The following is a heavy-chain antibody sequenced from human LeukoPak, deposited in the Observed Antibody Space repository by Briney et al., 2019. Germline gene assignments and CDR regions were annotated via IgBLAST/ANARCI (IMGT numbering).Heavy chain of an antibody. Sequence: PSETLSLTCAVYGGSFSGYYWSWIRQPPGKRLEWIGEINHSGSTNYNPSLKSRVTISVDTSKNQFSLKLSSVTAADTAVYYCARGPRYCSGGSCYFNYWGQGTLVTVSS. D-gene: IGHD2-15*01. CDR3: ARGPRYCSGGSCYFNY. V-gene: IGHV4-34*01. J-gene: IGHJ4*02. CDR1: GGSFSGYY. CDR2: INHSGST.